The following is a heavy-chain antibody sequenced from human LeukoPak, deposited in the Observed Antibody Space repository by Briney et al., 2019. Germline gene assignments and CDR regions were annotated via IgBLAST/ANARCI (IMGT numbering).Heavy chain of an antibody. CDR1: GYSFTSYW. V-gene: IGHV5-51*01. Sequence: GESLKISCKGSGYSFTSYWIGWVRQMPGKGLEWMGIIYPGDSDTRYSPSFQGQVTISADKSISTAYLQWSSLKASDTAMYYCVICTSCYRATSAPYWFDPWGQGTLVTVSS. CDR3: VICTSCYRATSAPYWFDP. J-gene: IGHJ5*02. CDR2: IYPGDSDT. D-gene: IGHD2-2*01.